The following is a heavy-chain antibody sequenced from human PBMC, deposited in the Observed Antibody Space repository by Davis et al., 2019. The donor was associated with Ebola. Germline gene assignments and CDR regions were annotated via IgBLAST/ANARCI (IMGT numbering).Heavy chain of an antibody. V-gene: IGHV3-30*04. D-gene: IGHD6-13*01. CDR2: ISYDGSNK. CDR1: GFTFSSYA. J-gene: IGHJ4*02. Sequence: PGGSLRLSCAASGFTFSSYAMHWVRQAPGKGLEWVAVISYDGSNKYYADSVKGRFTISRDNSKNTLYVQMNSLRAEDTAVYYCARDFGLAAAGTAFDYWGQGTLVTVSS. CDR3: ARDFGLAAAGTAFDY.